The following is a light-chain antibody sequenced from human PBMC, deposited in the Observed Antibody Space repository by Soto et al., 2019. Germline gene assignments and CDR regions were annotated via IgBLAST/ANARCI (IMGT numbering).Light chain of an antibody. Sequence: EIVLTQSQATLSVSPGEGATLSCPASQSVSSNLAWYQQKPGQAPRLLIYGASTRATGIPARFSGSGSGTGFTLTISSLEPEDFAVYYCQQRSNWPPITFGQGTRLEIK. V-gene: IGKV3-11*01. CDR2: GAS. J-gene: IGKJ5*01. CDR3: QQRSNWPPIT. CDR1: QSVSSN.